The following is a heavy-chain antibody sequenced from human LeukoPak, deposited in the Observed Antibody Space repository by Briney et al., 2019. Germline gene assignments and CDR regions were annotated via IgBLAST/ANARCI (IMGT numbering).Heavy chain of an antibody. V-gene: IGHV4-4*09. D-gene: IGHD1-14*01. CDR1: GGSISNSY. CDR2: IHTTTSGTT. CDR3: ARQRGKTVAYMDV. Sequence: SETLSLTCSVSGGSISNSYWTWIRQPPGKGLEWIGTIHTTTSGTTNYNPSLNRRVTMSVDTSKSQFYLNLSTATAADTAVYYCARQRGKTVAYMDVWGKGTTVAVSS. J-gene: IGHJ6*03.